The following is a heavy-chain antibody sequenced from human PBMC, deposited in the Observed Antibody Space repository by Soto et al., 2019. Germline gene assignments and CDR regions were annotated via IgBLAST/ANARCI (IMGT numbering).Heavy chain of an antibody. V-gene: IGHV3-23*01. D-gene: IGHD5-18*01. CDR2: ITGSGGST. CDR3: AKEGDLIGYNYGSCFDY. CDR1: GFTFSSYA. Sequence: PGGSLRLSCAASGFTFSSYAMHWVRQAPGKGLEWVSAITGSGGSTYYADSVKGRFTISRDNSKNTLYLQMNSLRAEDTAVYYCAKEGDLIGYNYGSCFDYWGQGTLVTVSS. J-gene: IGHJ4*02.